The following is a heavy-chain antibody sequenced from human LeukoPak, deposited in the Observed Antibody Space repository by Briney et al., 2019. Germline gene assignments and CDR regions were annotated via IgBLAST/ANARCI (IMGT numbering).Heavy chain of an antibody. V-gene: IGHV3-30*18. J-gene: IGHJ5*02. D-gene: IGHD2-15*01. Sequence: QPGRSLRLSCAASGFTFSSYGMHWVRQAPGKGLEWVAVISYDGSNKYYADSVKGRFTISRDNSKNTLYLQMNSLRAEDTAVYYCAKIESNIVVVVAAGGDNWFDPWGQGTLVTVSS. CDR2: ISYDGSNK. CDR1: GFTFSSYG. CDR3: AKIESNIVVVVAAGGDNWFDP.